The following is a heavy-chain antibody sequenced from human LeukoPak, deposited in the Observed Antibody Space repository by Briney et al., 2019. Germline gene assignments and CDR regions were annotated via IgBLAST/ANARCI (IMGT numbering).Heavy chain of an antibody. CDR3: ARVSSSGWNIYNWFDP. Sequence: SSETLSLTCTVSCRSISSSSYYWGWIRQPPGKGLEWFGSLYYSGSTYYNPSLKSRVTISVDTSKNQFSLKLSSVTAADTAVYYCARVSSSGWNIYNWFDPWGQGTLVTVSS. V-gene: IGHV4-39*01. CDR1: CRSISSSSYY. J-gene: IGHJ5*02. CDR2: LYYSGST. D-gene: IGHD6-19*01.